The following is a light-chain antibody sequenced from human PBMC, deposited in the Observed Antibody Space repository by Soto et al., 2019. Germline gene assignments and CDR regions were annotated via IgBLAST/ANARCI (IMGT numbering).Light chain of an antibody. CDR2: AAS. V-gene: IGKV3-15*01. CDR1: QSVNSN. Sequence: EIVMTQSLVTLSVSPGERATLSCRASQSVNSNLAWYQQKPGQAPRLLIYAASTGATGIPARFSGSGSGSDFTLTISSLQSEDFAVYYCQQYNSWPLTFGPGTKVDI. CDR3: QQYNSWPLT. J-gene: IGKJ3*01.